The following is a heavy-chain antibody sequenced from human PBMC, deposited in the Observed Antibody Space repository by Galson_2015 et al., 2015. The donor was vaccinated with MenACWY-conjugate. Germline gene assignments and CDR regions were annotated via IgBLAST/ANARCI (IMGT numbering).Heavy chain of an antibody. Sequence: TLSLTCTVSGGSVNTGDSYWCWIRQPAGKELEWIGQIYPSGNTNYTPSLRSRVTISLDTSKNQFSLELNSVTAADTAVYYCAREFHYWGQGSLVTVSS. CDR1: GGSVNTGDSY. CDR2: IYPSGNT. CDR3: AREFHY. J-gene: IGHJ4*02. V-gene: IGHV4-61*09.